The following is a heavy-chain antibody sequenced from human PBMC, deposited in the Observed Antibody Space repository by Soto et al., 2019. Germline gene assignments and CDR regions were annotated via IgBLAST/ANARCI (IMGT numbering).Heavy chain of an antibody. J-gene: IGHJ5*02. CDR1: GFTFDDYA. CDR3: AKDVAATRYNWFDP. V-gene: IGHV3-9*01. CDR2: ISWNSGSI. D-gene: IGHD2-15*01. Sequence: GGSLRLSCAASGFTFDDYAMHWVRQAPGKGLEWVSGISWNSGSIGYADSVKGRFTISRDNAKNSLYLQMNSLRAEDTALYYCAKDVAATRYNWFDPWGQGTLVTVSS.